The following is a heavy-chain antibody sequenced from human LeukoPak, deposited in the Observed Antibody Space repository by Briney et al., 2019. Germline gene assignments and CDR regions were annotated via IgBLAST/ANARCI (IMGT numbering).Heavy chain of an antibody. CDR2: INHSGST. CDR3: ARPRFGELNAFDI. V-gene: IGHV4-34*01. Sequence: PSETLSLTCAVYGGSFSGYYWSWIRQPPGKGLEWIGEINHSGSTNYNPSLKSRVTISVDTSKNQFSLKLSSVTAADTAVYYCARPRFGELNAFDIWGQGTMVSVSS. CDR1: GGSFSGYY. D-gene: IGHD3-10*01. J-gene: IGHJ3*02.